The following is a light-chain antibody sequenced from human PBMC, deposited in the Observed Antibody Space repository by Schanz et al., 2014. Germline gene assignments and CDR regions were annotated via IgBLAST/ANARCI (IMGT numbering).Light chain of an antibody. V-gene: IGKV3-11*01. CDR3: KQYGSSPRT. CDR1: QNVGTY. J-gene: IGKJ1*01. CDR2: DAS. Sequence: EIVLTQSPVTLSLSPGERATLSCRASQNVGTYLAWYQQKPGQAPRLLIYDASNRAPGIPARFSGSVSGTPVTLTISSLEPEDFAVYYCKQYGSSPRTFGQGTKVPI.